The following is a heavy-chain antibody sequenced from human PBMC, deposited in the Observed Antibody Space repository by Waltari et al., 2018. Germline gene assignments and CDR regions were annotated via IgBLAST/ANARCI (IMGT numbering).Heavy chain of an antibody. V-gene: IGHV3-72*01. CDR1: GFTFSDYY. J-gene: IGHJ2*01. D-gene: IGHD2-15*01. Sequence: EVQLVESGGGLVQPGGSLRLSCAVSGFTFSDYYMDWVRQAPGKGLEWVGRSRNKANSYTTDYAASVKGRFTISRDDSKNSLYLQMNNLKTEDTAVYYCVRVGLPYCVGGSCHVYWYFDLWGRGTLVTVSS. CDR2: SRNKANSYTT. CDR3: VRVGLPYCVGGSCHVYWYFDL.